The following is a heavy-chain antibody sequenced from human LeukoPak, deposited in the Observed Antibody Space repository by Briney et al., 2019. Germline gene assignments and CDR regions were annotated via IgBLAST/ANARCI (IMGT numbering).Heavy chain of an antibody. CDR1: GFTFRSYE. CDR2: ISSSGSTI. Sequence: GGSLRLSCAASGFTFRSYEMNWVRQAPGRGLEWVSYISSSGSTIYYADSVKGRFTISRDNAKNSLYLQMNSLRAEDTAVYYCARGSRKSSGWYIDYWGQGTLVTVSS. V-gene: IGHV3-48*03. D-gene: IGHD6-19*01. J-gene: IGHJ4*02. CDR3: ARGSRKSSGWYIDY.